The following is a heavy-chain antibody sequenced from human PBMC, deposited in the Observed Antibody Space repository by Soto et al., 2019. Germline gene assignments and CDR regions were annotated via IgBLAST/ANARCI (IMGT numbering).Heavy chain of an antibody. CDR3: AHFGWFIDY. CDR1: GFTFSSYA. Sequence: EVQLLESGGGLVQPGGSLRLSCAASGFTFSSYAMSWVRQAPGKGLEWVSAISGSGASTYYADSVKGRFTISRDNSKNTRYLQMNSTRADDTAVYYCAHFGWFIDYWGQGTLVTVSS. D-gene: IGHD3-9*01. J-gene: IGHJ4*02. CDR2: ISGSGAST. V-gene: IGHV3-23*01.